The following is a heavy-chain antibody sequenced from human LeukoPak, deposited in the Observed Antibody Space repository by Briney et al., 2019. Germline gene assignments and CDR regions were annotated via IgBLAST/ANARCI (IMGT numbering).Heavy chain of an antibody. CDR2: ISGSGGST. Sequence: GGSLRLSCAASGFTFSSYAMGWVRQAPGKGLEWVSAISGSGGSTYYADSVKGRFTISRENSKNRLYLQMNSLRAEDTAVYYCARAEGYGGELDSWGQGTLVTVSS. CDR1: GFTFSSYA. V-gene: IGHV3-23*01. J-gene: IGHJ4*02. CDR3: ARAEGYGGELDS. D-gene: IGHD4-23*01.